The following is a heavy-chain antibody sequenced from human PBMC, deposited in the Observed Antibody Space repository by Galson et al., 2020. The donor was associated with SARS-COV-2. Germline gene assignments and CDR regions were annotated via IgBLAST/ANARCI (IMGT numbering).Heavy chain of an antibody. J-gene: IGHJ6*03. Sequence: GESLKISCKASGYSFLSSGFSWVRQAPGQGLEWMGWIDGYSSHTNYAQKFQGRVTVTTDTATNTAYMELKSLKSDDTAVYYCTKDFNYNMEVWGQGTSVTVSS. CDR2: IDGYSSHT. CDR3: TKDFNYNMEV. V-gene: IGHV1-18*01. D-gene: IGHD2-15*01. CDR1: GYSFLSSG.